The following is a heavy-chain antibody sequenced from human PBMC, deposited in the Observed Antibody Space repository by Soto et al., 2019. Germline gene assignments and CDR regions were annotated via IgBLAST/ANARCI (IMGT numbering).Heavy chain of an antibody. Sequence: ASVKVSCKASGYTFTNYGINWVRQAPGQGLEWMGWISAYNGNTNYAQKFQDRVTLTTDTSTSTAYMALRSLRSDDTAVYYCARADQIIAADAPVYWGQGPLVTVSS. D-gene: IGHD6-13*01. V-gene: IGHV1-18*04. J-gene: IGHJ1*01. CDR3: ARADQIIAADAPVY. CDR2: ISAYNGNT. CDR1: GYTFTNYG.